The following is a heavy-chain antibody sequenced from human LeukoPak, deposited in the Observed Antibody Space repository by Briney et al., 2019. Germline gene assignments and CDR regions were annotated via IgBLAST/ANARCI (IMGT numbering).Heavy chain of an antibody. CDR3: ARMQRDGYKPPFDY. J-gene: IGHJ4*02. CDR2: IYYSVST. Sequence: SETLSLTCTVSGGSISSYYWSWIRQPPGKRLEWIGYIYYSVSTNYNPSLKSRVTISVDTSKNQFSLKLSSVTAADTAVYYCARMQRDGYKPPFDYWGQGTLVTVSS. D-gene: IGHD5-24*01. V-gene: IGHV4-59*01. CDR1: GGSISSYY.